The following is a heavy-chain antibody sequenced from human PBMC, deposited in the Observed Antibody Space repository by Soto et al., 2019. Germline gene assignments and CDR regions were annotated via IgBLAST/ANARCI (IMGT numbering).Heavy chain of an antibody. CDR3: TTDPSPLTGSGY. J-gene: IGHJ4*02. V-gene: IGHV3-15*07. Sequence: EVQLVESGGGLVEPGGSLRLSCAASGFTFINAWMNWVRQAPGKGLEWVGRIRGKTEGGTTDYAAPVKGRFTISRDDSKNTLYLQMNSLKTEDTAVYYCTTDPSPLTGSGYWGQGTLVTVS. CDR1: GFTFINAW. D-gene: IGHD3-9*01. CDR2: IRGKTEGGTT.